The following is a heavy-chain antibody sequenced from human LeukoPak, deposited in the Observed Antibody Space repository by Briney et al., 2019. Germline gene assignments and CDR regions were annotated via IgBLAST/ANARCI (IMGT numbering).Heavy chain of an antibody. CDR2: ISYDGSNK. CDR1: GFTFSSYA. CDR3: AGGGGYAWDY. J-gene: IGHJ4*02. Sequence: GGSLRLSCAASGFTFSSYAMHWVRQAPGKGLEWVAVISYDGSNKYYADSVKGRFTISRDNSKNTLYLQMNSLRADDTAVHYCAGGGGYAWDYWGQGTLVTVSS. D-gene: IGHD5-12*01. V-gene: IGHV3-30-3*01.